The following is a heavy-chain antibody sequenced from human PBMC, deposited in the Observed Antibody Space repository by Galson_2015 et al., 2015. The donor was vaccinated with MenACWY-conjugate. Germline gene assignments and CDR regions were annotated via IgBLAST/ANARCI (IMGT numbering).Heavy chain of an antibody. Sequence: SVKVSCKASGYTFTSYAMHWVRQAPGQGLEWMGWINAGNGNTKYSQKFQGRVTITRDTSASTAYMELSSLRSEDTAVYYCARGAYYYDSSGYYGEFWGFDYWGQGTLVTVSS. CDR1: GYTFTSYA. J-gene: IGHJ4*02. CDR3: ARGAYYYDSSGYYGEFWGFDY. CDR2: INAGNGNT. D-gene: IGHD3-22*01. V-gene: IGHV1-3*01.